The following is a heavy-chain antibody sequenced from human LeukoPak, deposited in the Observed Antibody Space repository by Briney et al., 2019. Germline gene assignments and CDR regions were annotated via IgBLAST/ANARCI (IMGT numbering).Heavy chain of an antibody. D-gene: IGHD6-13*01. CDR1: GGSISSYY. V-gene: IGHV4-59*01. CDR3: ASLIAATDAFDI. J-gene: IGHJ3*02. Sequence: PSETLSLTCTVSGGSISSYYWNWVRQPPGKGLEWIGYIYYSGSTNYNPSLKSRVTISVDTSKNQFSLKLSSVAAADTAVYYCASLIAATDAFDIWGQGTKVTVSS. CDR2: IYYSGST.